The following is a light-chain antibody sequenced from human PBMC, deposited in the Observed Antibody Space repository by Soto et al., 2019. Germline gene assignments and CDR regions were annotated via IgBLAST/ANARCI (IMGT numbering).Light chain of an antibody. J-gene: IGKJ5*01. CDR3: QQRSNWRVT. V-gene: IGKV3-11*01. Sequence: EIVMTQSPDTLSVSAGDVASVSFSASETVDSNVAWYQLKPGQAPRLLIYDASSRATGIPDRFSGGGSGTDFTLTISSLEPEDFAVYYCQQRSNWRVTFGQGTRLEI. CDR2: DAS. CDR1: ETVDSN.